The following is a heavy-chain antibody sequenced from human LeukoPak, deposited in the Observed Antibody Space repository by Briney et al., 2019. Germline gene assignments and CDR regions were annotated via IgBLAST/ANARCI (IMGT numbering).Heavy chain of an antibody. CDR2: INHSGTT. Sequence: SETLSLTCAVYGGSFSDYYWNWIRQPPGKGLEWIGEINHSGTTNYNPSLKSRVTISVDTSKNQFSLRLGSVTAADTAVYYCARGLRLPSRSTPAVPHVWGKGTTVTVSA. D-gene: IGHD2/OR15-2a*01. V-gene: IGHV4-34*01. CDR3: ARGLRLPSRSTPAVPHV. J-gene: IGHJ6*04. CDR1: GGSFSDYY.